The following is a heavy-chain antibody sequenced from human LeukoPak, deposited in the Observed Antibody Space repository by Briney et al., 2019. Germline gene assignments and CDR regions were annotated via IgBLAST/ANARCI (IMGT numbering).Heavy chain of an antibody. D-gene: IGHD2-2*01. CDR2: IYYSGST. CDR3: ARDLVVPAATKPQYYYYGMDV. J-gene: IGHJ6*02. Sequence: SETLSLTCAVYGGSFSGYYWSWIRQPPGKGLEWIGYIYYSGSTNYNPSLTSRVTISVDTSKNQFSLKLSSVTAADTAVYYCARDLVVPAATKPQYYYYGMDVWGQGTTVTVSS. V-gene: IGHV4-59*01. CDR1: GGSFSGYY.